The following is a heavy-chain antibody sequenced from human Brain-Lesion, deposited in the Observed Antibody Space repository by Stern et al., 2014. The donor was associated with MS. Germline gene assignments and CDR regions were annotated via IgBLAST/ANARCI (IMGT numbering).Heavy chain of an antibody. V-gene: IGHV1-2*02. CDR2: INPNSGGT. CDR1: GYTFTGYY. J-gene: IGHJ6*02. Sequence: VQLVESGDEVKKPGASVKVSWKASGYTFTGYYMYWVRQAPGQGLEWMGGINPNSGGTHYAQKFQGRVTMTRDTSITTAYMELSRLRSDDTAVYYCARGYYGSGRPQKGMDVWGQGTTVTVSS. D-gene: IGHD3-10*01. CDR3: ARGYYGSGRPQKGMDV.